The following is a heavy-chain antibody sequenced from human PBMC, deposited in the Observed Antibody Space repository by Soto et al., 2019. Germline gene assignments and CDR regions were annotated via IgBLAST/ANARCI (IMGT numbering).Heavy chain of an antibody. J-gene: IGHJ2*01. CDR3: ARVHTVTTYFDV. Sequence: QVQLVQSGAEVKKPGASVKVSCKASGYTFTSYDINWVRQPTGQGLEWMGWMNPNSGNTGSAQRFQGRLTMTRNTSINTAYMELTSLTSEDAAVYFCARVHTVTTYFDVWGRGTLVTVSS. CDR1: GYTFTSYD. CDR2: MNPNSGNT. V-gene: IGHV1-8*01. D-gene: IGHD4-17*01.